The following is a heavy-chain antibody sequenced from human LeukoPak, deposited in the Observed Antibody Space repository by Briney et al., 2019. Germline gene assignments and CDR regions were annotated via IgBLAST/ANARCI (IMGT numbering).Heavy chain of an antibody. D-gene: IGHD1-26*01. CDR3: ARAVSGSYCSDY. V-gene: IGHV4-34*01. CDR1: GGSISSYY. Sequence: PSETLSLTCTVSGGSISSYYWSWIRQPPGKGLEWIGEINHSGSTNYNPSLKSRVTISVDTSKNQFSLKLSSVTAADTAVYYCARAVSGSYCSDYWGQGTLVTVSS. CDR2: INHSGST. J-gene: IGHJ4*02.